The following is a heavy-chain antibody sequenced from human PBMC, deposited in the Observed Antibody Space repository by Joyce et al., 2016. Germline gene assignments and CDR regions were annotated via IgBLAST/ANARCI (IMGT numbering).Heavy chain of an antibody. CDR2: MNTDGGST. J-gene: IGHJ5*02. CDR3: VRGISARPGGPNWFDP. Sequence: EVQLVESGGGLVQPGGSLRLSCAASGFSFSGYWIHWVRQAPGKGEVGVSRMNTDGGSTRFADSLKGRFTISRDNAKNTLYLQMNSLRAEDTAVYYCVRGISARPGGPNWFDPWGQGTLVTVSS. D-gene: IGHD6-6*01. V-gene: IGHV3-74*01. CDR1: GFSFSGYW.